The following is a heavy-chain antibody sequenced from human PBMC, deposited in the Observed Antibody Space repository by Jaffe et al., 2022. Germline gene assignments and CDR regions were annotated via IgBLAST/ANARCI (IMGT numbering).Heavy chain of an antibody. J-gene: IGHJ5*02. Sequence: QVQLVQSGAEVKKPGASVKVSCKASGYTFTSYYMHWVRQAPGQGLEWMGIINPSGGSTSYAQKFQGRVTMTRDTSTSTVYMELSSLRSEDTAVYYCARERLGYCSGGSCFRADWFDPWGQGTLVTVSS. CDR1: GYTFTSYY. CDR2: INPSGGST. V-gene: IGHV1-46*01. D-gene: IGHD2-15*01. CDR3: ARERLGYCSGGSCFRADWFDP.